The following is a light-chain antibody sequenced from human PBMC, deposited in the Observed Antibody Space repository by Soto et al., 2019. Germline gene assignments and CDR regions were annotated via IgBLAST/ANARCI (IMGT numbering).Light chain of an antibody. V-gene: IGLV2-14*01. Sequence: QSALTQPASVSGSPGQSIAISCTGTSSDVGGYNYVSWYQQHPGKAPKLIIYDVTNRPSGVSNRFSGSKSGKTASLTISGLPAEDEADYYCSSYTSSRTYVFGTGTKLTVL. J-gene: IGLJ1*01. CDR2: DVT. CDR3: SSYTSSRTYV. CDR1: SSDVGGYNY.